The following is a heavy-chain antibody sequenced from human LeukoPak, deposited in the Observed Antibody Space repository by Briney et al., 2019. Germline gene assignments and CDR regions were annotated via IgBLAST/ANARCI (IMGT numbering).Heavy chain of an antibody. V-gene: IGHV3-48*03. J-gene: IGHJ4*02. CDR1: GFTFSSYA. D-gene: IGHD3-22*01. CDR3: ARDRPAYYDSSGYSDY. CDR2: ISTSGSTI. Sequence: QPGGSLRLSCAASGFTFSSYAMNWVRQAPGKGLEWVSYISTSGSTIYYADSVKGRFTISRDNAKNSLYLQMNSLRAEDTAVYYCARDRPAYYDSSGYSDYWGRGILVTVSS.